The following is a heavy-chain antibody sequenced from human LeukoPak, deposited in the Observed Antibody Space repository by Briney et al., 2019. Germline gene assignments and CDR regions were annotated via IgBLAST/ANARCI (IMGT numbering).Heavy chain of an antibody. J-gene: IGHJ3*01. Sequence: PSETLSLTCTVSGGSISSYYWSWIRQPPGKGLEWIGEIFHSGSTNYNPSLKSRVTISVDKSRNFFSLNLSSVTAADTAVYYCARASVVVTADPDAFDVWGQGTLVTVSS. CDR2: IFHSGST. V-gene: IGHV4-59*08. D-gene: IGHD2-21*02. CDR1: GGSISSYY. CDR3: ARASVVVTADPDAFDV.